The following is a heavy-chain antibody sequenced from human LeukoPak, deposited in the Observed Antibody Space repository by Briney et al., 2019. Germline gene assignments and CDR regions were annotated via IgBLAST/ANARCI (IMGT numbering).Heavy chain of an antibody. CDR2: INPSGGST. CDR3: ARDSSEYYDSSGYFGLINWFDP. CDR1: GYTFTSYY. J-gene: IGHJ5*02. Sequence: ASVKVSCKASGYTFTSYYMHWVRQAPGQGLEWMGIINPSGGSTSYAQKFQGRVTMTRDMSTSTVYMELSSLRSEDTAVYYCARDSSEYYDSSGYFGLINWFDPWGQGTLVTVSS. D-gene: IGHD3-22*01. V-gene: IGHV1-46*01.